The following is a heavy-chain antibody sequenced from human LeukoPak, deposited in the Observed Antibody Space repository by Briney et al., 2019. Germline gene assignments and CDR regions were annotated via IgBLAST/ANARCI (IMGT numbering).Heavy chain of an antibody. J-gene: IGHJ4*02. V-gene: IGHV3-7*01. D-gene: IGHD3-3*01. Sequence: GGSLRLSCAASGFTSSSHWMSWFRQAPGKGLEWVATIKPDGSEENYVDSVKGRFTISRDNAKNSLYLQMSSLRAEDTAVYYCVTGGHYSGSRGQGSLVTVSS. CDR3: VTGGHYSGS. CDR1: GFTSSSHW. CDR2: IKPDGSEE.